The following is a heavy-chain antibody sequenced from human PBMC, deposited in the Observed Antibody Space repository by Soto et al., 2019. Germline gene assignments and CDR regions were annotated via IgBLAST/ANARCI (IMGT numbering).Heavy chain of an antibody. J-gene: IGHJ4*02. CDR1: GFTFSSYA. Sequence: WWSLRLSCSASGFTFSSYAMSWVRQAPGKGLEWVSSISGSGGNTYYADPVKGRFTISRDNSKSTLYLQMNSLRAEDTAVYYCAKDRYSSGWTAFDYGGQGTLVTVSS. CDR3: AKDRYSSGWTAFDY. D-gene: IGHD6-19*01. CDR2: ISGSGGNT. V-gene: IGHV3-23*01.